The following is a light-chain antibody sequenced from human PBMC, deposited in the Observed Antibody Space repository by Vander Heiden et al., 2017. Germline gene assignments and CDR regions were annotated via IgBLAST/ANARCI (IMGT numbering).Light chain of an antibody. Sequence: IEITQSPSSLSASVGDRVTITCRASQSISSYLNWYQQKPGKAPKLLIYAASSLQSGVASRFSGCGSGTDFTLTISSLQPEDFATYYCQQSYSTPGTFGQGTKLEIK. J-gene: IGKJ2*02. CDR1: QSISSY. CDR2: AAS. CDR3: QQSYSTPGT. V-gene: IGKV1-39*01.